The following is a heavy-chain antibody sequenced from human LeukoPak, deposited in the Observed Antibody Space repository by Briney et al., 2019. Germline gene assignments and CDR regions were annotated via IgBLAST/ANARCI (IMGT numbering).Heavy chain of an antibody. CDR2: IYYSGST. Sequence: PSETLSLTCTVSGGSISSYYWSWIRQPPGKGLEWIGYIYYSGSTNYNPSLKSRVTISVDTSKNQFSLKLSSVTAADTAVYYCARGFSSSNSTTQFDYWGQGTLVTVSS. D-gene: IGHD6-13*01. V-gene: IGHV4-59*12. CDR3: ARGFSSSNSTTQFDY. J-gene: IGHJ4*02. CDR1: GGSISSYY.